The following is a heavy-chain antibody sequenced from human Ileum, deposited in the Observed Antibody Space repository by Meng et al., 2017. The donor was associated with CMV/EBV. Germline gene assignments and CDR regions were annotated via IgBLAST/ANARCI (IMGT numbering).Heavy chain of an antibody. CDR1: GFTFSSYS. V-gene: IGHV3-21*01. D-gene: IGHD7-27*01. CDR3: ASLIGGGSRAF. J-gene: IGHJ4*02. Sequence: GGSLRLSCAASGFTFSSYSMNWVRQAPGKGLEWVSSISSSSSYIYYADSVKGRFTISRDNAKNPLYLQMNSLRAEDTTVYYCASLIGGGSRAFWGQGTLVTVSS. CDR2: ISSSSSYI.